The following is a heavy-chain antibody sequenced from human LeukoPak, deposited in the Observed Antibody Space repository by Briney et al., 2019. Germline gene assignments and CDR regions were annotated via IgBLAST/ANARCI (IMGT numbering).Heavy chain of an antibody. Sequence: SETLSLTCTVSGGSISSGGYYWSWIRQHPGKGLEWIAYIYYTGSTYYNPSLKSRLTISVDRSKNQLSLRLSTMTAADTAVYYCARVPSVIDAFDIWGQGTMVTVSS. CDR2: IYYTGST. V-gene: IGHV4-31*03. D-gene: IGHD2-21*01. J-gene: IGHJ3*02. CDR3: ARVPSVIDAFDI. CDR1: GGSISSGGYY.